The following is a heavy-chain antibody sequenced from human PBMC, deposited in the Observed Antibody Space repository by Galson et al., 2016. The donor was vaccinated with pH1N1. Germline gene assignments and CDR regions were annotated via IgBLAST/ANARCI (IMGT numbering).Heavy chain of an antibody. CDR2: IKQDGSEK. J-gene: IGHJ3*01. CDR3: ASERAGAFHL. CDR1: GFTFSTYW. V-gene: IGHV3-7*01. Sequence: SLRLSCADSGFTFSTYWMTWVRQIPGTGLQWLANIKQDGSEKHDVDSVKGRFTISSDNAKNSLYLQMNSLRAEDTAVYHCASERAGAFHLWGQGTMVIVSS.